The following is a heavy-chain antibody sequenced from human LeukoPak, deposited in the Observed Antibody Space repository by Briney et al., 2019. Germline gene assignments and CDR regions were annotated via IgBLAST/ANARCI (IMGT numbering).Heavy chain of an antibody. CDR3: AKVAAPGYDFWSGYRYYYMDV. CDR2: ISSSSSYI. J-gene: IGHJ6*03. Sequence: GGSLRLSCAASGFTFSSYSMNWVRQAPGKGLEWVSSISSSSSYIYYADSVKGRFTISRDNAKNSLYLQMNSLRAEDTAVYYCAKVAAPGYDFWSGYRYYYMDVWGKGTTVTVSS. V-gene: IGHV3-21*01. D-gene: IGHD3-3*01. CDR1: GFTFSSYS.